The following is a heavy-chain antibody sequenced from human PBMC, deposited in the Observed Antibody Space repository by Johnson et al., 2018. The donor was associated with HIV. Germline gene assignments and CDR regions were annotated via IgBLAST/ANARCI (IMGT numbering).Heavy chain of an antibody. D-gene: IGHD5-18*01. Sequence: QVQLVESGGGVVQPGGSPRLSCAASGFAFRTYGIHWVRQAPGKGLEWVAFIRYDGSKRYYADSVKGRFTISRDNAKNTLYLQMNSLRTGDTAVYYCAKGWRQLWPTGDGAFDIWGQGTMVTVSS. J-gene: IGHJ3*02. V-gene: IGHV3-30*02. CDR3: AKGWRQLWPTGDGAFDI. CDR1: GFAFRTYG. CDR2: IRYDGSKR.